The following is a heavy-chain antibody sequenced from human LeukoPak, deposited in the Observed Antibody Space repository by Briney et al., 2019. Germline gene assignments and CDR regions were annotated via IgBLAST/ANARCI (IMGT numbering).Heavy chain of an antibody. CDR3: AREEYSGSYPDFDY. J-gene: IGHJ4*02. V-gene: IGHV3-30*04. CDR2: ISYDGSNK. Sequence: PGGSLRLSCAASGFTFSSYAMHWVRQAPGKELEWVAVISYDGSNKYYADSVKGRFTISRDNSKNTLYLQMNSLRAEDTAVYYCAREEYSGSYPDFDYWGQGTLVTVSS. CDR1: GFTFSSYA. D-gene: IGHD1-26*01.